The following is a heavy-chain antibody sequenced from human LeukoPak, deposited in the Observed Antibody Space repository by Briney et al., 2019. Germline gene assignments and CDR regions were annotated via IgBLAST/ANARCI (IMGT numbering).Heavy chain of an antibody. CDR1: GGSISSSSYY. D-gene: IGHD4-17*01. J-gene: IGHJ4*02. CDR2: IYYSGST. Sequence: SETLSPTCTVSGGSISSSSYYWGWIRQPPGKGLEWIGSIYYSGSTYYNPSLKSRVTISVDTSKNQFSLKLSSVTAADTAVYYCARGTVTFDYWGQGTLVTVSS. V-gene: IGHV4-39*07. CDR3: ARGTVTFDY.